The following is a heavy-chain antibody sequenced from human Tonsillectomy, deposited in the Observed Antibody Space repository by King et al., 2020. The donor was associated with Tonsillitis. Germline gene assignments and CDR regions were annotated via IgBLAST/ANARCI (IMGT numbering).Heavy chain of an antibody. Sequence: EVQLVESGAEVKKPGESLRISCKASGYSFTSYWISWVRQMPGKGLEWMGRIDPSDSYTNYSPSSQGHVTISAAKSISTAYLQWSSLKASDTAMYYCTRHREGWELHYLDRWGQGTLVTVSS. CDR3: TRHREGWELHYLDR. D-gene: IGHD1-26*01. CDR2: IDPSDSYT. V-gene: IGHV5-10-1*03. CDR1: GYSFTSYW. J-gene: IGHJ4*02.